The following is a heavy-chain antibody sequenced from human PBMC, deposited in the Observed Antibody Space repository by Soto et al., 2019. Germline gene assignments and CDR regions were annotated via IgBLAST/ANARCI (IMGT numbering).Heavy chain of an antibody. Sequence: PSETLSLTCTVSGCSISPYYWTWVRQPPGKGLEWIGYIYYGGTTSYNPSLMSRVTISLETSKSQISLRLSSVTAADTAVYYCARGIKYGDYSRWFDPWGPGTLVTVSS. CDR3: ARGIKYGDYSRWFDP. V-gene: IGHV4-59*08. CDR1: GCSISPYY. CDR2: IYYGGTT. D-gene: IGHD4-17*01. J-gene: IGHJ5*02.